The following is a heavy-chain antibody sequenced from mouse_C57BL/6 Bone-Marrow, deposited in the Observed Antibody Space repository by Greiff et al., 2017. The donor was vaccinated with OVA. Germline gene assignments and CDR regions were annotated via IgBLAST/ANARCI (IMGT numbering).Heavy chain of an antibody. CDR1: GFTFSDYG. V-gene: IGHV5-17*01. CDR3: ARENYGTADY. Sequence: EVMLVESGGGLVKPGGSLKLSCAASGFTFSDYGMHWVRQAPAKGLEWVAYISSGSSTIYYADTVKGRFTISRDNAKNTLFLQMTSLRSEDTAMYYCARENYGTADYWGQGTTLTVSS. J-gene: IGHJ2*01. CDR2: ISSGSSTI. D-gene: IGHD1-1*01.